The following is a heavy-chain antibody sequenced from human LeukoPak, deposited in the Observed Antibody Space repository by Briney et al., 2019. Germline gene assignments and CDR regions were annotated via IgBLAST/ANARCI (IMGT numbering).Heavy chain of an antibody. CDR3: AKDRPPYCGGDCYYFDY. J-gene: IGHJ4*02. Sequence: PGGSLRLSCAASGFTFSSYAMSWVRQAPGKGLEWVSAISGSGGGTYYADSVKGRFTISRDNSKNTLYLQMNSLRAEDTAVYYCAKDRPPYCGGDCYYFDYWGQGTLVTVSS. V-gene: IGHV3-23*01. CDR1: GFTFSSYA. CDR2: ISGSGGGT. D-gene: IGHD2-21*02.